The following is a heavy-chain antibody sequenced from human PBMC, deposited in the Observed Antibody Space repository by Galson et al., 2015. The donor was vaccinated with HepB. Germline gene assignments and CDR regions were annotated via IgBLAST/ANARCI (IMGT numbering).Heavy chain of an antibody. J-gene: IGHJ5*02. CDR2: ISYDGSNK. CDR3: AKWDCSSTSCYFGNWFDP. D-gene: IGHD2-2*01. V-gene: IGHV3-30*18. Sequence: LRLSCAASGFPFSNYGMHWVRQAPGKGLEWVAVISYDGSNKYYADSVKGRFTISRDNSKNTMYLQMNSLRAEDTAVYYCAKWDCSSTSCYFGNWFDPWGQGTLVTVSS. CDR1: GFPFSNYG.